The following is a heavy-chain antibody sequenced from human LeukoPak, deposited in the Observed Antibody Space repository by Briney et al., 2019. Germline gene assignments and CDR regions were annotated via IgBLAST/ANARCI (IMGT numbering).Heavy chain of an antibody. J-gene: IGHJ3*02. V-gene: IGHV4-39*07. CDR2: IYYSGST. CDR1: GGSISSSSYY. CDR3: ASAGAWAFDI. Sequence: SETLSLTCIVSGGSISSSSYYWGWLRQPPGKGVEWIGSIYYSGSTNYNPSLKSRVTISVDTSKNQFSLKLSSVTAADTAVYYCASAGAWAFDIWGQGTMVTVSS.